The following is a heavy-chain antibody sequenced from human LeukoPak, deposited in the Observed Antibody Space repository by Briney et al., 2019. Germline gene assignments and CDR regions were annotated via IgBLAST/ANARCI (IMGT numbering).Heavy chain of an antibody. CDR3: ARVGFYCTNGVCYNYFDY. J-gene: IGHJ4*02. D-gene: IGHD2-8*01. CDR2: ISTYNGDT. Sequence: ASVKVSCKASGYIFSNYGISWVRQAPGQGLEWMAWISTYNGDTNYAQKLQGRVTMTTDTSTTTAYMELRSLRSDDTAVYYCARVGFYCTNGVCYNYFDYWGQGTLVTVSS. V-gene: IGHV1-18*01. CDR1: GYIFSNYG.